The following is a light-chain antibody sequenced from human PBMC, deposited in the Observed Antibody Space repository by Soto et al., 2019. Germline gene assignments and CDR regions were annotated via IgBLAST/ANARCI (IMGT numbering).Light chain of an antibody. J-gene: IGKJ1*01. CDR3: QQYHIWPSWT. CDR1: RRVGLS. V-gene: IGKV3-15*01. Sequence: IVLTQSPATLSVSLGESSTLSVSASRRVGLSLAWYQLRPGQPPRLLIYGASTRATDIPARFSGSGSGTDFTLTISSLQSEDFAVYFCQQYHIWPSWTFGQGTKVDIK. CDR2: GAS.